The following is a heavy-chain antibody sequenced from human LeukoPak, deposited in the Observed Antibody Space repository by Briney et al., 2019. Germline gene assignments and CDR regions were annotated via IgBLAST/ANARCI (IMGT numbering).Heavy chain of an antibody. D-gene: IGHD1-26*01. CDR2: ISSGSGTI. CDR1: GFTFSSYT. V-gene: IGHV3-48*01. Sequence: GGSLRLSCAASGFTFSSYTMNWIRQTPGKGLEWVSYISSGSGTIYYADSVKGRFTISRDNAKNSLYLQMNSLRAEDTAVYYCAKPQKSGTYFVYCFDYWGQGTLVTVSS. J-gene: IGHJ4*02. CDR3: AKPQKSGTYFVYCFDY.